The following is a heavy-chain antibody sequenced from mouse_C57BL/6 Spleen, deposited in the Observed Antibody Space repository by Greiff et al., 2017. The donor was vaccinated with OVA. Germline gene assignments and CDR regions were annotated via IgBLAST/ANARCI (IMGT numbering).Heavy chain of an antibody. CDR1: GYTFTSYW. CDR2: IDPSDSET. V-gene: IGHV1-52*01. D-gene: IGHD1-1*01. Sequence: VQLQQPGAELVRPGSSVKLSCKASGYTFTSYWMHWVKQRPIQGLEWIGNIDPSDSETHYNQKFKDKATLTVDKSSSTAYMQLSSLTSEDSAVYYCATYDSSYGDAMDYWGQGTSVTVSS. J-gene: IGHJ4*01. CDR3: ATYDSSYGDAMDY.